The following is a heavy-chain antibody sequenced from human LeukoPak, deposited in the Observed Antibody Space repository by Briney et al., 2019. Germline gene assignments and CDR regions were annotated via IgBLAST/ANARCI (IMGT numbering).Heavy chain of an antibody. Sequence: PGGSLRLSCAASGFTFSSYGMHWVRQAPGKGLEWVAFIRYDGSNKYYADSVKGRFTISRDNSKNTLYLQMNSLRAEDTAVYYCAKDKCSSTSCYQFDYWGQGTLVTVSS. CDR1: GFTFSSYG. V-gene: IGHV3-30*02. CDR2: IRYDGSNK. J-gene: IGHJ4*02. D-gene: IGHD2-2*01. CDR3: AKDKCSSTSCYQFDY.